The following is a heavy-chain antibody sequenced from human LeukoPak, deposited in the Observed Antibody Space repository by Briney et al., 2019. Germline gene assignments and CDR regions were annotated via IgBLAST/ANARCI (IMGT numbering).Heavy chain of an antibody. D-gene: IGHD3-22*01. Sequence: SETLSLTCTVSGGSISSYYWSWIRQPPGKGLEWIGYIYYSGSTNYNPSLKSRVTISVDTSKNQFSLKLSSVTAADTAVYYCARGVVVITLSPTRIYYYYMDVWGKGTTVTVSS. CDR3: ARGVVVITLSPTRIYYYYMDV. CDR2: IYYSGST. J-gene: IGHJ6*03. CDR1: GGSISSYY. V-gene: IGHV4-59*12.